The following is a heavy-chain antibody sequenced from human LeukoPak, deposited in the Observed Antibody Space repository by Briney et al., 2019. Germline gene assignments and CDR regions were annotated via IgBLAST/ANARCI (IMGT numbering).Heavy chain of an antibody. D-gene: IGHD3-22*01. V-gene: IGHV4-59*08. J-gene: IGHJ4*02. CDR2: VSHSGGT. Sequence: SETLSLTCTVSGGSIRPYYWSWIRQSPGKGLEWIAYVSHSGGTNYNPSLKSRVTIPLDTSKNQFSLELRSVTAEDTSLYYCARSSDSSGYYYYFDYWGQGTLVTVSS. CDR3: ARSSDSSGYYYYFDY. CDR1: GGSIRPYY.